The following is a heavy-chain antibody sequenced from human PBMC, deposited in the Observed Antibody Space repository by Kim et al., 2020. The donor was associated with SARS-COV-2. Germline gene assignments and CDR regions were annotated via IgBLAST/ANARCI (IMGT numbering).Heavy chain of an antibody. J-gene: IGHJ6*02. D-gene: IGHD2-21*02. CDR3: ARPGPCGGDCCLDSYYGMDV. CDR2: VSSSGST. CDR1: GGSISSNNYY. V-gene: IGHV4-39*01. Sequence: SETLSLTCTVSGGSISSNNYYWGWIRQPPGKGLEWIGSVSSSGSTYYNSSLKNRVTISVDTSKNQFSLKLSFLTAADTAVYYCARPGPCGGDCCLDSYYGMDVWGQGTTVTLSS.